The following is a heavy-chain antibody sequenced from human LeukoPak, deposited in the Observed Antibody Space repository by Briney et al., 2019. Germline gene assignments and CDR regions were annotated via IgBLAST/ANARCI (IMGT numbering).Heavy chain of an antibody. CDR3: ARDLEVDSSSWPNWFDP. CDR1: GFTFSSYS. V-gene: IGHV3-21*01. J-gene: IGHJ5*02. CDR2: ISSSSSYI. Sequence: GGSLRLSCAASGFTFSSYSMNWVRQAPGKGLEWVSSISSSSSYIYYADSVKGRFTISRDNAKNSLYLQMNSLRAEDTAVYYCARDLEVDSSSWPNWFDPWGQGTLVTVSS. D-gene: IGHD6-13*01.